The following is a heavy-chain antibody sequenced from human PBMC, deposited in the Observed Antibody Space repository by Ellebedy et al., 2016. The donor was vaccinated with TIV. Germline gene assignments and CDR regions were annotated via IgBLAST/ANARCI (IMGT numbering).Heavy chain of an antibody. V-gene: IGHV1-2*02. Sequence: ASVKISCXASGHTFTGSFIHWVRQAPGQGPACMGWINPNTGATKFAQKFQGRVTMTRDTSVTTAYMDLSRLRSDDTAIYYCASSQDWNFDFDFWGQGTLVTVSS. CDR2: INPNTGAT. J-gene: IGHJ4*02. D-gene: IGHD1-7*01. CDR3: ASSQDWNFDFDF. CDR1: GHTFTGSF.